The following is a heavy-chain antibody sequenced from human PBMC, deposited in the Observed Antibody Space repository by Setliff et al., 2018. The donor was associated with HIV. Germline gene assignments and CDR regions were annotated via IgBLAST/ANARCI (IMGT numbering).Heavy chain of an antibody. CDR1: GFSVSSSY. Sequence: GSLRLSCAASGFSVSSSYMSWVRQTPGEGLEWVSSIYSSGDTYHADSVKGRFTLSRDNSKNTVYLQMNSLRPEDTAVYYCARPRLYSNALEYWGQGTLVTVSS. J-gene: IGHJ4*02. V-gene: IGHV3-66*02. CDR3: ARPRLYSNALEY. CDR2: IYSSGDT. D-gene: IGHD6-13*01.